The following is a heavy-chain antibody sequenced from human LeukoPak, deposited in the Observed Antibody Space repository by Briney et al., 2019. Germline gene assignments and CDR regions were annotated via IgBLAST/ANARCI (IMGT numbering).Heavy chain of an antibody. CDR3: ARGSIDYGDLVDAFDI. D-gene: IGHD4-17*01. J-gene: IGHJ3*02. V-gene: IGHV4-59*01. Sequence: SENLSLTCTVSGGGSLSSYYWSWIRQPPGKGLEWIGYIYYSGSTNYNPSLKSRVTISVDTSKNQFSLKLSSVTAADTAVYYCARGSIDYGDLVDAFDIWGQGTMVTVSS. CDR2: IYYSGST. CDR1: GGGSLSSYY.